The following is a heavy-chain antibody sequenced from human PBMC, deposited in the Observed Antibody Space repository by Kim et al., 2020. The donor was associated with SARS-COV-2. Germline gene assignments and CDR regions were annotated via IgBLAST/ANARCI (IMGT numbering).Heavy chain of an antibody. D-gene: IGHD3-10*01. J-gene: IGHJ1*01. CDR2: LSSNGGST. CDR1: GFTFSSYA. Sequence: GGSLRLSCSASGFTFSSYAMHWVRQAPGKGLEYVSALSSNGGSTYYADSVKGRFTISRDNSKNTLYLQMSSLRAGDTAVYYCVKDWGFYGSGGIWEYFQ. CDR3: VKDWGFYGSGGIWEYFQ. V-gene: IGHV3-64D*09.